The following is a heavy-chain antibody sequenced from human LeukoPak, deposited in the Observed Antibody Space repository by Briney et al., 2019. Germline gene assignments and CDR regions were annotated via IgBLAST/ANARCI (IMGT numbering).Heavy chain of an antibody. CDR3: GKDNRDYYIDY. V-gene: IGHV3-15*01. D-gene: IGHD3-10*01. Sequence: PGGSLRLSCAASGFTFSNAWMSWVRQAPGKGLEWVGRIKSKTDGGTTDYAAPVKGRFTISRDNSKNTLYLQMNSLRAEDTAVYYCGKDNRDYYIDYWGQGTLVTVSS. CDR1: GFTFSNAW. CDR2: IKSKTDGGTT. J-gene: IGHJ4*02.